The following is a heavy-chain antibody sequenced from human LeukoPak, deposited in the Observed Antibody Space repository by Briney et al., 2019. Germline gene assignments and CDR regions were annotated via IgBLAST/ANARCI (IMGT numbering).Heavy chain of an antibody. V-gene: IGHV1-24*01. CDR1: GYTLTELS. CDR2: FDPEDGET. CDR3: ASTARSMVRGVMTAFDY. Sequence: ASVKVSCKVSGYTLTELSMHWVRQAPGKGLEWMGGFDPEDGETIYAQKFQGRVTMTEDTSTDTAYMELSSLRSEDTAVYYCASTARSMVRGVMTAFDYWGQGTLVTVPS. D-gene: IGHD3-10*01. J-gene: IGHJ4*02.